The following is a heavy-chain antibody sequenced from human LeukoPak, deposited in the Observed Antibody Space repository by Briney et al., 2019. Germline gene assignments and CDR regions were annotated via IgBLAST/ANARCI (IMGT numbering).Heavy chain of an antibody. CDR2: ISGYNANT. CDR1: GYAFTNYG. Sequence: GASVKVSCKASGYAFTNYGINWVRQAPGQGLEWMGWISGYNANTNYAQKLQDRVTITRDTSASTAYMELSSLRSEGTAVYYCARSRGGGSSTHLDYWGQGTLVTVSS. D-gene: IGHD2-2*01. V-gene: IGHV1-18*01. CDR3: ARSRGGGSSTHLDY. J-gene: IGHJ4*02.